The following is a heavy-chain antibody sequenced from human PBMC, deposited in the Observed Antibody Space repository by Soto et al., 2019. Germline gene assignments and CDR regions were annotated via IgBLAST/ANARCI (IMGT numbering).Heavy chain of an antibody. J-gene: IGHJ3*02. Sequence: QVQLQESGPGLVKPSRSLSLTCAVSGGSITSGFYSWSWIRQHPLKGLEWIGSVSYSGTTKYNPSLESRLSISLGASENLFSLRLTSLTAADTAIYFCARLGPGGDDGFDIWGQGTSVIVSS. CDR2: VSYSGTT. V-gene: IGHV4-31*11. CDR3: ARLGPGGDDGFDI. D-gene: IGHD3-10*01. CDR1: GGSITSGFYS.